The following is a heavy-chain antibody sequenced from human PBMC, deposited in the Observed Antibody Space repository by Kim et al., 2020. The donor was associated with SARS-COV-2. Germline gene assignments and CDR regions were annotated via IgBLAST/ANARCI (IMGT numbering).Heavy chain of an antibody. V-gene: IGHV3-21*01. CDR2: ISSSSYI. CDR3: ARDGQFLEWLSPWYYYYYMDV. Sequence: GGSLRLSCAASGFTFSSYSMNWVRQAPGKGLEWVSSISSSSYIYYADSVKGRFTISRDNAKNSLYLQMNSLRAEDTAVYYCARDGQFLEWLSPWYYYYYMDVWGKGTTFTVSS. J-gene: IGHJ6*03. CDR1: GFTFSSYS. D-gene: IGHD3-3*01.